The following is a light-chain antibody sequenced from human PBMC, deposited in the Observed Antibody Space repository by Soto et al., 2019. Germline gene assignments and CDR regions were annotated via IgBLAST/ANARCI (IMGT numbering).Light chain of an antibody. CDR3: QQYNTERPVS. Sequence: EIVMTQSPATLSVSPGERATLSCRASQSFSSNSAWYQQKPGQAPRLLIYGASTRATGIPARFSGSGSGTEFTLTINNLQAEDFAVYYCQQYNTERPVSCGGAAKVDXK. CDR1: QSFSSN. J-gene: IGKJ4*01. CDR2: GAS. V-gene: IGKV3-15*01.